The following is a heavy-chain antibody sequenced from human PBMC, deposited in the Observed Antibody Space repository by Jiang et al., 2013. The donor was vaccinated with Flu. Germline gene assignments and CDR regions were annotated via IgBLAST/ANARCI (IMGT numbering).Heavy chain of an antibody. J-gene: IGHJ4*02. CDR1: GGTFSSYA. Sequence: GAEVKKPGSSVKVSCKASGGTFSSYAISWVRQAPGQGLEWMGRIIPILGIANYAQKFQGRVTITADKSTSTAYMELSSLRSEDTAVYYCARERRGPYYFDYWGQGTLVTVSS. CDR2: IIPILGIA. CDR3: ARERRGPYYFDY. V-gene: IGHV1-69*04.